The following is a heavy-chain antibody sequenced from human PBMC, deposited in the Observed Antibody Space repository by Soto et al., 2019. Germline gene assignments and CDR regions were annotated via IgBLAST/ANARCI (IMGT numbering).Heavy chain of an antibody. CDR1: GGTFSSYA. D-gene: IGHD3-10*01. V-gene: IGHV1-69*13. CDR2: IIPIFGTA. Sequence: SVKVSCKASGGTFSSYAISWVRQAPGQGLEWMGGIIPIFGTANYAQKFQGRVTITADESTSTAYMELSSLRSEDTAVYYCARVGILWFGEFVWFDPWGQGTLVTVSS. CDR3: ARVGILWFGEFVWFDP. J-gene: IGHJ5*02.